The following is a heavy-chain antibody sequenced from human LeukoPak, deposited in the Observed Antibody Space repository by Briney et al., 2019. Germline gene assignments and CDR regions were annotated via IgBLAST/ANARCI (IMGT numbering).Heavy chain of an antibody. Sequence: SETLSLTCAVSGDSMSSIDGWSWVRQPPGKGLEWIGEIHHTGSTNYNPSLKSRVTISVDKSKNQFSLNFNSMSAADSAVYYCAANGYYTIEYWGQGTLVTVSS. D-gene: IGHD1-26*01. V-gene: IGHV4-4*02. CDR3: AANGYYTIEY. J-gene: IGHJ4*02. CDR2: IHHTGST. CDR1: GDSMSSIDG.